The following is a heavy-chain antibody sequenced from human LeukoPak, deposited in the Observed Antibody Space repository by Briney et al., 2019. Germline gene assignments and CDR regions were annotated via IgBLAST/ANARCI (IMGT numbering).Heavy chain of an antibody. V-gene: IGHV4-34*01. CDR1: GGSFSGYY. CDR3: ALGGRQQLGYH. D-gene: IGHD6-13*01. Sequence: NPSETLSLTCAVYGGSFSGYYWSWIRQPPGKGLEWIGEINHSGSTNYNPSLKSRVTISVDTSKNQFSLKLSSVTAADTAVYYCALGGRQQLGYHWGQGTLVTVSS. J-gene: IGHJ5*02. CDR2: INHSGST.